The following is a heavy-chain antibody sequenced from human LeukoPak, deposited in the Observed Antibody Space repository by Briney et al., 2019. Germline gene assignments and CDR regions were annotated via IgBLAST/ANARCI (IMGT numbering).Heavy chain of an antibody. V-gene: IGHV4-39*01. Sequence: SETLSLTCKVSGGSIGSSGFYWGWIRQPPGKGLEWIGSIYYPESTHYNPSLESRVTISVDTSKYQVSLTLSSVTATDTAVYYCVRHVSSGWDYYNGLDVSGQGTTVTVSS. CDR3: VRHVSSGWDYYNGLDV. D-gene: IGHD6-19*01. CDR1: GGSIGSSGFY. J-gene: IGHJ6*02. CDR2: IYYPEST.